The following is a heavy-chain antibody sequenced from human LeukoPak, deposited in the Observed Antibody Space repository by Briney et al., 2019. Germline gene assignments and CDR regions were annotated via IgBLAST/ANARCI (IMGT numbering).Heavy chain of an antibody. J-gene: IGHJ5*02. CDR2: ISSSSSYI. V-gene: IGHV3-21*04. CDR3: AKVSTRRGFDWFDP. CDR1: GFTFSSYS. Sequence: GGSPRLSCAASGFTFSSYSMNWVRQAPGKGLEWVSSISSSSSYIYYADSVKGRFTISRDNSKNTLYLQMNSLRAEDTAVYYCAKVSTRRGFDWFDPWGQGTLVTVSS. D-gene: IGHD2-2*01.